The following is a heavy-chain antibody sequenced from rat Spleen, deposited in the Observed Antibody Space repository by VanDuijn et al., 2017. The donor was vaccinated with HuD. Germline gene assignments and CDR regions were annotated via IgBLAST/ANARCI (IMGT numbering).Heavy chain of an antibody. J-gene: IGHJ4*01. Sequence: EVQLVESGGGLVQPGRSLKLSCAASGFTFSSFAMAWVRQAPKKGLEWVATITSGGSNTYYPDSVKGRFTISRDNAKSTLYLQMDSLRSEDTATYYCARKSYPGIEDAWGQGASVTVSS. CDR1: GFTFSSFA. CDR3: ARKSYPGIEDA. D-gene: IGHD1-4*01. V-gene: IGHV5-25*01. CDR2: ITSGGSNT.